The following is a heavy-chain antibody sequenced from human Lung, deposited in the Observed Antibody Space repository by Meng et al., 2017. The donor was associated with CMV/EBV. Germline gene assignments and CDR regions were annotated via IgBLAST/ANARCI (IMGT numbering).Heavy chain of an antibody. V-gene: IGHV1-18*01. CDR1: GYKFTDYG. J-gene: IGHJ6*02. Sequence: AXVXVSXXASGYKFTDYGITWVRQAPGQGLEWMGWIYTYNGNTNFAQNVQGRGSMTRDTSTSTAYMELRSLRSDDTAVYYSARSEVAARSHYYYGMDVWGQGTTVXVSS. CDR2: IYTYNGNT. D-gene: IGHD6-6*01. CDR3: ARSEVAARSHYYYGMDV.